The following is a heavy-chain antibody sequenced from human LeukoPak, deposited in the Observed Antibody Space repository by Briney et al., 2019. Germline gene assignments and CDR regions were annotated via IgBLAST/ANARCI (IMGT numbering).Heavy chain of an antibody. CDR3: ARFDFRLGALGY. V-gene: IGHV1-2*02. CDR1: GYTFTSYY. Sequence: VASVKVSCKASGYTFTSYYMHWVRQAPGQGLEWMGWINPNSGGTNYAQKFQGRVTMTRDTSISTGYMELSRLRLDDTAVYYCARFDFRLGALGYWGQGTLVTVSS. D-gene: IGHD3-9*01. J-gene: IGHJ4*02. CDR2: INPNSGGT.